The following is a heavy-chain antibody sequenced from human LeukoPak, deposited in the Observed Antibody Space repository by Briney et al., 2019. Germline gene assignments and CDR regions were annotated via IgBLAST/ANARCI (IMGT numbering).Heavy chain of an antibody. D-gene: IGHD3-22*01. CDR2: IIPILGIA. J-gene: IGHJ4*02. CDR3: ASLSSYYDSSGYY. V-gene: IGHV1-69*04. CDR1: GGTFSSYA. Sequence: SVKVSCKASGGTFSSYAISWVRQAPGQGLEWMGRIIPILGIANYAQKFQGRVTITADKSTSTAYMELSSLRSEDTAVYYCASLSSYYDSSGYYWGRGTLVTVSS.